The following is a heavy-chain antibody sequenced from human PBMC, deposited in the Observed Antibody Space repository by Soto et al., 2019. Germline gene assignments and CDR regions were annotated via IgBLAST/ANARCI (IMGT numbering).Heavy chain of an antibody. V-gene: IGHV4-39*01. D-gene: IGHD1-26*01. J-gene: IGHJ4*02. CDR1: GGSISSSSYY. CDR2: IYYSGST. Sequence: QLQLQESGPGLMKPSETLSLTCTVSGGSISSSSYYWGWIRQPPGKGLEWIGSIYYSGSTYYNPSLKSRVTISVDTSKNQFSLKLSSVTAADTAVYYCATLSRVGSLDYWGQGTLVTVSS. CDR3: ATLSRVGSLDY.